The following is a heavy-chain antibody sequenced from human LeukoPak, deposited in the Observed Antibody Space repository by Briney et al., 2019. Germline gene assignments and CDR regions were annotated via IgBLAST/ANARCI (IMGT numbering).Heavy chain of an antibody. CDR3: ARGRDY. Sequence: GASVKVSCKASGYTFTNYDINWVRQATGQGLEWMGWVNPNSSNTGYAQKFQGGVTITRNTSISTAYMELSSLTSDDTAVYYCARGRDYWGQGTLVTVSS. J-gene: IGHJ4*02. CDR1: GYTFTNYD. CDR2: VNPNSSNT. V-gene: IGHV1-8*03.